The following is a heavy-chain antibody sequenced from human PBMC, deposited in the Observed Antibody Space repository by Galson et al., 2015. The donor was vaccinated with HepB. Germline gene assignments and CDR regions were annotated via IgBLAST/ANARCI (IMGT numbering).Heavy chain of an antibody. J-gene: IGHJ4*02. D-gene: IGHD6-19*01. CDR3: VRDRVYSSGGELDY. CDR2: ITSDGRST. CDR1: GFTFNRFW. V-gene: IGHV3-74*01. Sequence: SLRLSCAASGFTFNRFWMYWVRHAPGKGLVWVSRITSDGRSTRYADSVKGRFTISRDNAKNTLYLQMNSLRAEDTAVYYCVRDRVYSSGGELDYWGQGTLVTVSS.